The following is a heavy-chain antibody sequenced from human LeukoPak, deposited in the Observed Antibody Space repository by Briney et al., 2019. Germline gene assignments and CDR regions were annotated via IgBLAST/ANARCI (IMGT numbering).Heavy chain of an antibody. CDR1: GYTFTSYY. J-gene: IGHJ6*03. Sequence: GASVKVSCKASGYTFTSYYMHWVRQAPGQGLEWMGIINPSGGSTSYAQKFQGRVTMTRDMSTSTVYMELSSLRSEDTAVYYCARAMVHTIYYYYYYMDVWGKGTTVTVSS. CDR3: ARAMVHTIYYYYYYMDV. V-gene: IGHV1-46*01. CDR2: INPSGGST. D-gene: IGHD3-3*01.